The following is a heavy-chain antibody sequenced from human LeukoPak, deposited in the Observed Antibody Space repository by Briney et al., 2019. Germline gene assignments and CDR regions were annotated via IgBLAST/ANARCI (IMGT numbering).Heavy chain of an antibody. CDR1: GGTFSSYA. D-gene: IGHD3-22*01. Sequence: SVKVSCKASGGTFSSYAISWVRQAPGQGLEWMGRIIPILGIANYAQKFQGRVTITADKSTSTAYMELSSVRSEDTAVYYCARNYDSSGYYYGWGQGTLVTVSS. V-gene: IGHV1-69*04. CDR2: IIPILGIA. CDR3: ARNYDSSGYYYG. J-gene: IGHJ4*02.